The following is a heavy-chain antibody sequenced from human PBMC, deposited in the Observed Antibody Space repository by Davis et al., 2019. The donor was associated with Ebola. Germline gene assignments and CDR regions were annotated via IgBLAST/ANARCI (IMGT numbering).Heavy chain of an antibody. CDR1: GFAFNTYR. CDR3: ARDGSHYDFDY. D-gene: IGHD3-10*01. J-gene: IGHJ4*02. Sequence: GESLKISCAASGFAFNTYRMHWVRRAPGKGLDWVAVISHDGTDEKYADSVKGRFTISRDNARNSVYLQMDSLRAEDTGVYYCARDGSHYDFDYWGQGTLVTVSS. V-gene: IGHV3-30*03. CDR2: ISHDGTDE.